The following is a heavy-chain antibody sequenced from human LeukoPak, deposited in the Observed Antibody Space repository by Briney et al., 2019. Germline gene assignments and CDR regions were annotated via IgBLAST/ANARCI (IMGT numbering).Heavy chain of an antibody. CDR1: GFTFSSYS. D-gene: IGHD3-9*01. CDR2: ISSSSSYI. CDR3: ARDYLTPYFDWLLSWFDP. V-gene: IGHV3-21*01. J-gene: IGHJ5*02. Sequence: GGSLRLSCAASGFTFSSYSMNWVRQAPGKGLEWVSSISSSSSYIYYADSVKGRFTISRDNAKNSLYLQMNSLRAEDTAVYYCARDYLTPYFDWLLSWFDPWGQGTLVTVSS.